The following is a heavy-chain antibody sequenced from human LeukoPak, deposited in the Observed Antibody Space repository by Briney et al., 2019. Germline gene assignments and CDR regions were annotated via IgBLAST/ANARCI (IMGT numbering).Heavy chain of an antibody. CDR3: ARLPDP. CDR2: IYHSGST. V-gene: IGHV4-34*01. CDR1: GGSLSGYY. Sequence: SETLSLTCAVSGGSLSGYYWTWIRQPPGKGLEWIGEIYHSGSTNYNPSLKSRVTISVDRSKNQFSLRLSSVTAADTAVYYCARLPDPWGQGTLVTVSS. J-gene: IGHJ5*02.